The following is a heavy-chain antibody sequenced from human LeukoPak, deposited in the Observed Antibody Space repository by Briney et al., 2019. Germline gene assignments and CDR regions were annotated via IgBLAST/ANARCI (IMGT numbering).Heavy chain of an antibody. V-gene: IGHV3-21*01. Sequence: TGGSLRLSCAASGFTFSSYSMNWVRQAPGKGLEWVSSISNSSSYIYYADSVKGRFTISRDDAKNSLYLQMNSLRAEDTAVYYCARVTVPPNAFDIWGQGTMVTVSS. CDR1: GFTFSSYS. CDR2: ISNSSSYI. D-gene: IGHD4-17*01. J-gene: IGHJ3*02. CDR3: ARVTVPPNAFDI.